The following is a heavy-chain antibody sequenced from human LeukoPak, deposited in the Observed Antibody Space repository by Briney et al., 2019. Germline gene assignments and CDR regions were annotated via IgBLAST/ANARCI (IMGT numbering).Heavy chain of an antibody. J-gene: IGHJ6*03. Sequence: GGSLRLSCAASGFTFSSYAMSWVRQAPGKGLEWVSAISGGGGSTYYADSVKGRFTISRDNSKNTLYLQMNSLRAEDTAVYYCAKGRRNGGVIGHYYYYYYMDVWGKGTTVTVSS. CDR3: AKGRRNGGVIGHYYYYYYMDV. V-gene: IGHV3-23*01. CDR1: GFTFSSYA. CDR2: ISGGGGST. D-gene: IGHD3-16*02.